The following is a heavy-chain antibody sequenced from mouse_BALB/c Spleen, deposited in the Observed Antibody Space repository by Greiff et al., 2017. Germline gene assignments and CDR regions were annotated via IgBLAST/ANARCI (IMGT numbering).Heavy chain of an antibody. J-gene: IGHJ3*01. CDR2: IHYSGST. CDR1: GYSITSGYS. V-gene: IGHV3-1*02. Sequence: EVHLVESGPDLVKPSQSLSLTCTVTGYSITSGYSWHWIRQCPGNKLEWMGYIHYSGSTNYNPSLKSRISITRDTSKNQFFLQLNSVTTEDTATYYCARSQLGLRDWFAYWGQGTLVTVSA. CDR3: ARSQLGLRDWFAY. D-gene: IGHD3-1*01.